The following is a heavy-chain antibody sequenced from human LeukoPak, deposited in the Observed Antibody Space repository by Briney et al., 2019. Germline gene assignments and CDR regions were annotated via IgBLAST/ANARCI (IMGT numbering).Heavy chain of an antibody. CDR1: GYTFTSYY. V-gene: IGHV1-46*01. CDR2: INPSGGST. D-gene: IGHD1-26*01. Sequence: ASVKVSCKASGYTFTSYYMHWVRQAPGQGLEWMGIINPSGGSTRYAQKFQDRVTMTRDMSTSTVYMELSSLRSEDTAVYYCALSGSYWEGFDPWGQGTLVTVSS. J-gene: IGHJ5*02. CDR3: ALSGSYWEGFDP.